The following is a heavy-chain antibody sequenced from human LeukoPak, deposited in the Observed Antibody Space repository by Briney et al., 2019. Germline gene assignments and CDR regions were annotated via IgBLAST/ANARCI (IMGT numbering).Heavy chain of an antibody. V-gene: IGHV3-30*02. J-gene: IGHJ6*02. Sequence: GGSLRLSCAASGFTFSSYGMHWVRQAPGKGLEWVAFIRYDGSNKYYADSVKGRFTISRDNSKNTLYLQMNSLRAEDTAVYYCARVEYSGYFYYDMDVWGQGTTVTVSS. CDR3: ARVEYSGYFYYDMDV. D-gene: IGHD1-26*01. CDR2: IRYDGSNK. CDR1: GFTFSSYG.